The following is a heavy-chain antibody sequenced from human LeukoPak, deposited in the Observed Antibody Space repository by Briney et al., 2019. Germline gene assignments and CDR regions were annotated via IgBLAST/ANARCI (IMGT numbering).Heavy chain of an antibody. D-gene: IGHD5-18*01. CDR2: INHSGST. Sequence: ASETLSLTCAVYGGSFSGYYWSWIRQPPGKGLEWIGEINHSGSTNYNPSLKSRVTISVDTSKNQFSLKLSSVTAADTAVYYCARDQGGYSYGLDYWGQGTLVTVSS. J-gene: IGHJ4*02. CDR1: GGSFSGYY. CDR3: ARDQGGYSYGLDY. V-gene: IGHV4-34*01.